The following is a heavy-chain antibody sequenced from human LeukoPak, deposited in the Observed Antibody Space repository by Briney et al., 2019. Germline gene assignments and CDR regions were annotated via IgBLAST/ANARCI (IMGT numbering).Heavy chain of an antibody. J-gene: IGHJ6*03. Sequence: SETLSLTCTVSGGSISSYYWSWIRQPAGKGLEWIGRIYTSGSTNYNPSLKSRVTMSVDTSKNQFSLKLSSVTAADTAVYYCAREDSEYSSSPYYYYYTDVWGKGTTVTVSS. CDR3: AREDSEYSSSPYYYYYTDV. D-gene: IGHD6-6*01. CDR2: IYTSGST. CDR1: GGSISSYY. V-gene: IGHV4-4*07.